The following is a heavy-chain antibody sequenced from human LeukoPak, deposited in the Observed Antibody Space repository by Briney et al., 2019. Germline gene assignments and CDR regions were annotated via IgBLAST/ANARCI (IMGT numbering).Heavy chain of an antibody. J-gene: IGHJ4*02. CDR1: GGSISSYY. Sequence: SETLSLTCTVSGGSISSYYWNWIRQPPGKGLEWIGYIYYSGSTNYNPSLKSRVTISVDTSKNQFSLKLSSVTAADTAVYYCARGLPGAGAFDYWGQGTLVTVSS. D-gene: IGHD1-26*01. CDR2: IYYSGST. V-gene: IGHV4-59*01. CDR3: ARGLPGAGAFDY.